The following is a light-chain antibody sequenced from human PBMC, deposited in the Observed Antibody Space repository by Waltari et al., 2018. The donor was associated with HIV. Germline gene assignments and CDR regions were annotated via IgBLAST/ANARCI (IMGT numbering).Light chain of an antibody. Sequence: QSVLTQPPSTSGTPGQSVTITCSGSSSNIGSNFVYWYQQVPGTAPKLLISRNSQRPSGGPDRCSGSKSGTSASLAISGLRAEDEADYYCAAWDDSLSGGVFGGGTKLTVL. CDR1: SSNIGSNF. CDR2: RNS. V-gene: IGLV1-47*01. CDR3: AAWDDSLSGGV. J-gene: IGLJ2*01.